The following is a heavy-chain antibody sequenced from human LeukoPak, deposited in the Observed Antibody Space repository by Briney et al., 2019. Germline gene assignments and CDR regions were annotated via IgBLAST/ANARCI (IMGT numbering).Heavy chain of an antibody. Sequence: GGSLRLSCAASGFTFSDYYMSWIRQAPGKGLEWVSYISSSGSTIYYADSVKGRFTISRDNAKNSLYLQMNSLRAEDTAVYYCARDFGMDQLLYWYFDLWGRGTLVTVSS. V-gene: IGHV3-11*01. CDR2: ISSSGSTI. J-gene: IGHJ2*01. CDR1: GFTFSDYY. D-gene: IGHD2-2*01. CDR3: ARDFGMDQLLYWYFDL.